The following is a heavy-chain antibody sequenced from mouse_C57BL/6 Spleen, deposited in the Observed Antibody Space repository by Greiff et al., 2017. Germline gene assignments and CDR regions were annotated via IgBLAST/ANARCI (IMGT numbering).Heavy chain of an antibody. CDR1: GYTFTSYG. CDR2: IYPRSGNT. Sequence: QVQLQQSGAELARPGASVKLSCKASGYTFTSYGISWVKQRTGQGLEWIGEIYPRSGNTYYNEKFKGKATLTADKSSSTAYMELRSLTSEDSAVYICARYYGSSYVYWYVDVWGTGTTVTVSS. J-gene: IGHJ1*03. D-gene: IGHD1-1*01. V-gene: IGHV1-81*01. CDR3: ARYYGSSYVYWYVDV.